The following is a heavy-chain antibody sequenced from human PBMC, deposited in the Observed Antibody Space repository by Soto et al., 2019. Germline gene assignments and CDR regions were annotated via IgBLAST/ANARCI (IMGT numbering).Heavy chain of an antibody. CDR3: ARRSCDSTSCYTRGYNWFDP. V-gene: IGHV1-8*01. J-gene: IGHJ5*02. Sequence: QVQLVQSGAEVKKPGASVKVSCKASGYTFTNYDINWVRQATGQGIEWMGWRNPKSGDTGSVQKFKDEVTMTRDTDTNTAHMAMTSLRSEDTAIYYCARRSCDSTSCYTRGYNWFDPWGQGTLGTVSS. CDR2: RNPKSGDT. D-gene: IGHD2-2*02. CDR1: GYTFTNYD.